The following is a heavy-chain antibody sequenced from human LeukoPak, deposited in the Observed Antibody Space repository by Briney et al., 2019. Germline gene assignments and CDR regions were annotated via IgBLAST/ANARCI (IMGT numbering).Heavy chain of an antibody. V-gene: IGHV4-59*01. Sequence: SETLSLTCTVSGGSISSYYLSWIRQPPGKGLEWIGYIYDSGSTNYNPSLKSRVTISVDTSKNQFSLKVSSVTAADTAVYYCASLTTADAFDIWGQGTMVTASS. CDR3: ASLTTADAFDI. J-gene: IGHJ3*02. CDR1: GGSISSYY. CDR2: IYDSGST. D-gene: IGHD3-22*01.